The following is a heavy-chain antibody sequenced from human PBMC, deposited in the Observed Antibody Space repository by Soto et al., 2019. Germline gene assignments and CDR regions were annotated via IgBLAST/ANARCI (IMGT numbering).Heavy chain of an antibody. V-gene: IGHV4-39*01. CDR3: ARHHSTDYDFWSGPW. CDR2: IYYSGST. J-gene: IGHJ4*02. CDR1: CGSIISSRYY. Sequence: SETLSLTCTFSCGSIISSRYYWGWIRQPPGKGLEWIGNIYYSGSTYYNPSLKSRVTISVDTSKNQFSLKLSSVTAADTAVYYCARHHSTDYDFWSGPWWGQGTLVTVSS. D-gene: IGHD3-3*01.